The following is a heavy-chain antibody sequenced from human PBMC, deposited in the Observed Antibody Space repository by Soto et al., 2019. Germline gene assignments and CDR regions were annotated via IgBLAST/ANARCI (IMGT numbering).Heavy chain of an antibody. D-gene: IGHD2-21*02. V-gene: IGHV3-9*01. Sequence: EVQLVESGGGSVQPGRSLTLACAASGFTFDDHAMHWVREAPGKGLEWVSLISWNGASIAYADSVKGRFTITRADAKNSLYIQMDSLRVEDTALYYCESDRLAGGGDNYAIDYWGQGILVTVSS. CDR2: ISWNGASI. J-gene: IGHJ4*02. CDR1: GFTFDDHA. CDR3: ESDRLAGGGDNYAIDY.